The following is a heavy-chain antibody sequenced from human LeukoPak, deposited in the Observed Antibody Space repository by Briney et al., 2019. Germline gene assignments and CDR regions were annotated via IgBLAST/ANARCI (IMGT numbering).Heavy chain of an antibody. J-gene: IGHJ4*02. CDR1: GGSISSNSYY. Sequence: SETLSLTCTVSGGSISSNSYYWSWIRQPAGKGLEWIGRIYTSGTTNYNPSLKNRVTISVDTSKNQFSLKLSSVTAADTAVYYCARSGSLDYWGQGTLVTVSS. CDR2: IYTSGTT. CDR3: ARSGSLDY. V-gene: IGHV4-61*02. D-gene: IGHD1-26*01.